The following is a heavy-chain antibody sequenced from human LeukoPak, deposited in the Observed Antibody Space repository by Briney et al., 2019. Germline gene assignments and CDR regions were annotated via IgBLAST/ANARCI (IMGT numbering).Heavy chain of an antibody. CDR3: GTGIAVAY. D-gene: IGHD6-13*01. J-gene: IGHJ4*02. Sequence: PGGSLRLSCAGSGFTSNQYWMTWVRQAPGKGLEWVANIKEDGSEKNYVDSVKGRFTISRDNAKNSLYLQMNSLRVEDTAVYYCGTGIAVAYWGQGTLVTVSS. CDR2: IKEDGSEK. V-gene: IGHV3-7*01. CDR1: GFTSNQYW.